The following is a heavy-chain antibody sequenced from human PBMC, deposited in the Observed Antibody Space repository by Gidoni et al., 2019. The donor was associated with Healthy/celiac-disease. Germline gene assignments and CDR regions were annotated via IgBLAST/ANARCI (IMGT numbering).Heavy chain of an antibody. CDR2: MNPNSGNT. CDR1: GSTFTSYD. CDR3: ASGHGGGSGYYYYGMDV. J-gene: IGHJ6*02. D-gene: IGHD3-16*01. V-gene: IGHV1-8*01. Sequence: QVQLVQSGAEVKKPGASVKVSCKASGSTFTSYDINWVRQATGQGLEWMGGMNPNSGNTGYEKKFQGGVTMTRNTSISTAYMELSSLRSEDTAVYYCASGHGGGSGYYYYGMDVWGQGTTVTVSS.